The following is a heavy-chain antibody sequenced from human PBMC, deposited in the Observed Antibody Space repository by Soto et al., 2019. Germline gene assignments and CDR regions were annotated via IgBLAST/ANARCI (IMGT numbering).Heavy chain of an antibody. D-gene: IGHD5-18*01. J-gene: IGHJ4*02. CDR2: FSYSGST. Sequence: PSETLSLTCTVSGGSVSSYYWSWIRQPPGKGLEWIGFFSYSGSTNYNPSLKSRVTISVDTSNNHFSLILSSVTAADTAVYYCASGTQSSYDYFAYWGQGTLVTVSS. CDR3: ASGTQSSYDYFAY. CDR1: GGSVSSYY. V-gene: IGHV4-59*02.